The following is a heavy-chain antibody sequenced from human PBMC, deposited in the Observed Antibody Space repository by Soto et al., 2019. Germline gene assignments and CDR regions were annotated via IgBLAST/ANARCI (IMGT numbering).Heavy chain of an antibody. D-gene: IGHD1-26*01. J-gene: IGHJ4*02. CDR1: GFTFSSYG. CDR3: AKEGGLSGSYYISSSYYFDY. V-gene: IGHV3-30*18. CDR2: ISYDGSNT. Sequence: GSLRLSCVASGFTFSSYGMHWVRQAPGKGLEWVAIISYDGSNTYYADTVKGRFTISRDNSKNTLYLQMNSLRAENTYVYYCAKEGGLSGSYYISSSYYFDYWGQGTLVTVSS.